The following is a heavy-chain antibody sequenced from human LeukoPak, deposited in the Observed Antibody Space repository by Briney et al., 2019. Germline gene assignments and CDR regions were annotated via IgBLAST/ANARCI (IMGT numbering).Heavy chain of an antibody. V-gene: IGHV4-34*01. D-gene: IGHD2-21*01. CDR2: INHSGST. CDR3: ARHIAYHANLDY. Sequence: SETLSLTCAVYGGSFSGYYWSWIRQPPGKGLEWIGEINHSGSTNYNPSLKSRVTISVDTSKNQFSLKLSSVTASDTAVYYCARHIAYHANLDYWGQGTLVTVSS. J-gene: IGHJ4*02. CDR1: GGSFSGYY.